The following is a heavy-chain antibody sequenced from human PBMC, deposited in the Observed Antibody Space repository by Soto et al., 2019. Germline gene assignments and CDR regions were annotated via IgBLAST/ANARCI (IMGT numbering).Heavy chain of an antibody. CDR3: AKRPPIYGGYVRGWFVP. V-gene: IGHV3-23*01. J-gene: IGHJ5*02. CDR1: GFTFSSYW. CDR2: ISGSGGST. D-gene: IGHD5-12*01. Sequence: HPGGSLRLSCAASGFTFSSYWMSWVRQAPGKGLEWVSAISGSGGSTYYADSVKGRFTISRDNSKNTLYLQMNSLRAEDTAVYYCAKRPPIYGGYVRGWFVPGGQGTLVTVSS.